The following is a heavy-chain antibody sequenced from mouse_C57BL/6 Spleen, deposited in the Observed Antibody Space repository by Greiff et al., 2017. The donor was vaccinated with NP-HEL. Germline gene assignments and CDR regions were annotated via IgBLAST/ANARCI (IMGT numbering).Heavy chain of an antibody. V-gene: IGHV1-69*01. CDR2: IDPSDSYT. CDR3: ARTNYYGSSFYFDY. D-gene: IGHD1-1*01. J-gene: IGHJ2*01. Sequence: QVQLQQPGAELVIPGASVKLSCKASGYTFTSYWMHWVKQRPGQGLEWIGEIDPSDSYTNYNQKFKGKSTLTVDKSSSTAYMQLSSLTSEDSAVYYCARTNYYGSSFYFDYWGKGTTLTVSS. CDR1: GYTFTSYW.